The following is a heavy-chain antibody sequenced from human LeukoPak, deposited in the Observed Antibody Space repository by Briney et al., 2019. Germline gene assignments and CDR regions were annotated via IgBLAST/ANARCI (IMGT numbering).Heavy chain of an antibody. CDR3: ARGRGVLLWFGELLQTPNNWSDP. Sequence: SVKVSCKASGGTFSSYAISWVRQAPGQGLEWMGGIIPIFGTANYAQKFQGRVTITADESTSTAYMELSSLSSEDTAVYYCARGRGVLLWFGELLQTPNNWSDPWGQGTLVTVSP. CDR2: IIPIFGTA. CDR1: GGTFSSYA. J-gene: IGHJ5*02. V-gene: IGHV1-69*01. D-gene: IGHD3-10*01.